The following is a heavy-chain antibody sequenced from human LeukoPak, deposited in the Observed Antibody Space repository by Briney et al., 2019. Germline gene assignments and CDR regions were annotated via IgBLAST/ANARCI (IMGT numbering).Heavy chain of an antibody. V-gene: IGHV6-1*01. D-gene: IGHD3-3*02. Sequence: SQTLSLTCAVSGDSVSNTNAAWNWIRQSPSRGLEWLGRTYYRSKWYNDSAVSVKSRITINPDTSKNQFSVQLSSVTPEDTAVYYWARVRAALFDFWGQGTLVTVSS. CDR1: GDSVSNTNAA. J-gene: IGHJ4*02. CDR3: ARVRAALFDF. CDR2: TYYRSKWYN.